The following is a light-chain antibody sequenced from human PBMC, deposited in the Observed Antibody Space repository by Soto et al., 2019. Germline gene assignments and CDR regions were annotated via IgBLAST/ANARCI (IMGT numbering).Light chain of an antibody. V-gene: IGKV3-20*01. CDR3: QQYGSSLTWT. CDR1: QSVISKY. J-gene: IGKJ1*01. Sequence: EVVLTQSPGTVSLSPGERVTLSCRASQSVISKYLAWYQQRPGQAPRLLIYAASSRATGIPDRFSGSGSGTDFTLSISSLEPEDFAVYSCQQYGSSLTWTFGQGTKVEMK. CDR2: AAS.